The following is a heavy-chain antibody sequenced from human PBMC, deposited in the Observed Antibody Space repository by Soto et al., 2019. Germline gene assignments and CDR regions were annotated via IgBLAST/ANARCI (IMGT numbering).Heavy chain of an antibody. CDR1: GFTFSSYA. CDR3: ARAPGFDY. J-gene: IGHJ4*02. V-gene: IGHV3-64*01. Sequence: EVQLVESGGGLVQPGGSLRLSCAASGFTFSSYAMHWVRQAPGKGLEYVSAISSNGGSTYYANSVKGRFTISRDNSKNTLYLQMGSLRAEDMAVYYGARAPGFDYWGQGTLVTVSS. CDR2: ISSNGGST.